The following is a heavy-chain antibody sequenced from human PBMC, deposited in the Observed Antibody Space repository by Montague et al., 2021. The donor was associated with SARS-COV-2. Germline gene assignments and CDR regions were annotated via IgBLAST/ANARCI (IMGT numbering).Heavy chain of an antibody. V-gene: IGHV3-21*01. CDR2: ISARSGHL. CDR3: VRGGYSFGYSWNR. Sequence: SLRLSCAASGFTFSSYTMNWVRQAPGKGLEWVSSISARSGHLYYADSLQGRFTISRDNSKKLLFLEMNSLRVEDTAVYYCVRGGYSFGYSWNRGGQGTLVTVSS. D-gene: IGHD5-18*01. J-gene: IGHJ4*02. CDR1: GFTFSSYT.